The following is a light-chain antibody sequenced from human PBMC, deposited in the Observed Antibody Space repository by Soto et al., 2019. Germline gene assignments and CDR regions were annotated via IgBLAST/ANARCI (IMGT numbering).Light chain of an antibody. CDR1: QSLLHDNGLNF. V-gene: IGKV2-28*01. Sequence: IVMTQSPLFLSVTPVEPASISSRTSQSLLHDNGLNFLNWYLQKPGQSPQLLISLGSSRASGVPDRFSGRASGRDFTLLISREEAEDVGVFHCMQALESPLTFGGGTKVEI. CDR3: MQALESPLT. CDR2: LGS. J-gene: IGKJ4*01.